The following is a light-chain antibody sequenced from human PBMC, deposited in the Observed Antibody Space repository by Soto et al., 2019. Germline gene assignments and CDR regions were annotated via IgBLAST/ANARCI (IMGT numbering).Light chain of an antibody. CDR1: GSDVGGYNY. V-gene: IGLV2-8*01. CDR2: EVS. J-gene: IGLJ2*01. Sequence: QSALTQPPSASGSPGQSVTISCTGTGSDVGGYNYVSWYQHHPGKAPKLMLYEVSTRPSGVPDRFSGSKSGNTASLTVSGLQAEDEADYYCSSYAGSNIYVVFGRRDQAHRP. CDR3: SSYAGSNIYVV.